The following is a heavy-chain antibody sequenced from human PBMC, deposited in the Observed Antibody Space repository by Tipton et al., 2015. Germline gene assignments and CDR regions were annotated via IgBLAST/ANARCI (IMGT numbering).Heavy chain of an antibody. CDR3: SRGRSRSGWSNSAQQPPAPSAS. J-gene: IGHJ5*02. Sequence: SLRLSCTASGCTVSTYTINWVRHPPGPGLELVSSMSSSNSYTYYSDSVTGRLTITRDHAKNSLYLHMNSLRTEDTAVYYCSRGRSRSGWSNSAQQPPAPSASWGQGPLVTVSS. D-gene: IGHD6-19*01. CDR1: GCTVSTYT. V-gene: IGHV3-21*01. CDR2: MSSSNSYT.